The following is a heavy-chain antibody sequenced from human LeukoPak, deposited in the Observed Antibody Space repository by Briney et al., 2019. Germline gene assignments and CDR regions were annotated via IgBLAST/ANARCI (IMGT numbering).Heavy chain of an antibody. V-gene: IGHV3-11*06. CDR2: ISSSSSHT. CDR3: ARIVSSSGSADLYYFDY. D-gene: IGHD6-19*01. CDR1: AFTFSDYY. Sequence: GGSLRLSCAASAFTFSDYYMSWIRHAPGKGLEWVSYISSSSSHTTYAGSGKGRFNSSRDNAKNSLYLQMNSLRAEDTAVYYCARIVSSSGSADLYYFDYWGQGTLVTVSS. J-gene: IGHJ4*02.